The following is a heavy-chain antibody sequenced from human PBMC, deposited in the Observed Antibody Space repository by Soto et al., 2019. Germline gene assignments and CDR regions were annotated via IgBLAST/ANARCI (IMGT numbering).Heavy chain of an antibody. V-gene: IGHV3-30*18. CDR2: ISYDGSNK. Sequence: QVQLVESGGGVVQPGRSLRLSCAASGFTFSSYGMHWVRQAPGKGLKWVAVISYDGSNKYYADSVKGRFTISRDNSKNTLYLQMNSLRAEDTAVYYCAKDREMATIRDWGQGTLVTVSS. J-gene: IGHJ4*02. D-gene: IGHD5-12*01. CDR3: AKDREMATIRD. CDR1: GFTFSSYG.